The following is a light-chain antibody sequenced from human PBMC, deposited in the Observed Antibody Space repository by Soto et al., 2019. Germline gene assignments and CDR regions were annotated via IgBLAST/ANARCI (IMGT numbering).Light chain of an antibody. Sequence: IHLTQSPSSLSASVGYRFTITCRASQGIRTYLAWYQQKPGKAPKLLIYSASTLQSGVPSRFSGSGSGTDFTLTISSLQPEDFATYYCQQYNTFWTFGQGTKGDIK. CDR1: QGIRTY. J-gene: IGKJ1*01. CDR3: QQYNTFWT. V-gene: IGKV1-9*01. CDR2: SAS.